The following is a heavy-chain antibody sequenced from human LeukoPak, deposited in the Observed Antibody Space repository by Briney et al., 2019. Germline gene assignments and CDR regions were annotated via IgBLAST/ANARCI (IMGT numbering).Heavy chain of an antibody. V-gene: IGHV4-4*07. CDR2: IYISGST. D-gene: IGHD3-10*01. Sequence: SETLSLTCTVSGGSIGSYYWSWIRQPAGKGLKWIGRIYISGSTNYNPSVKSRVTMSVDTSKNQLSLKLSSVTAADTAVYYCARGGEIRPFDSWGQGTLVTVSS. J-gene: IGHJ4*02. CDR3: ARGGEIRPFDS. CDR1: GGSIGSYY.